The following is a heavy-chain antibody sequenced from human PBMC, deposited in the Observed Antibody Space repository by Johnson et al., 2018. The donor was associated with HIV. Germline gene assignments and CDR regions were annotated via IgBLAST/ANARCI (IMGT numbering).Heavy chain of an antibody. J-gene: IGHJ3*02. D-gene: IGHD1-14*01. V-gene: IGHV3-20*04. CDR3: AREARMRDAFDI. CDR2: INWNGGST. CDR1: GFTFDDYG. Sequence: VQQVESGGVAIQPGGSLRLSCAASGFTFDDYGMSWVRQAPGKGLEWVSGINWNGGSTGYADSVKGRFTISRDNAKNSLYLQMNSLRAGDTAVYYCAREARMRDAFDIWGQGTMVTVSS.